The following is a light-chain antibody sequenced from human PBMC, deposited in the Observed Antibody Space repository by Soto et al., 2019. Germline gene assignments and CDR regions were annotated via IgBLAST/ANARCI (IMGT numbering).Light chain of an antibody. V-gene: IGKV3-20*01. CDR2: GAS. CDR3: QQYDISSPT. CDR1: QSVSSSY. J-gene: IGKJ1*01. Sequence: EIVLTQSPGTLSLSPGERATLSCRASQSVSSSYLAWYQQKPGQAPRLLIYGASSRATGIPDRFSGSGSGTDFTLTISRLEPEDFAVYYCQQYDISSPTFGPGTRVEIK.